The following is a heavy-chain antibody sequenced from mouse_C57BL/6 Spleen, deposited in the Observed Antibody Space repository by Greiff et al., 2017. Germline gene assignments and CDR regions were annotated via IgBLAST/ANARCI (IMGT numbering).Heavy chain of an antibody. CDR2: IDPSDSYT. Sequence: QVQLQQPGAELVRPGTSVKLSCKASGYTFTSYWLHWVKQRPGQGLEWIGVIDPSDSYTNYNQKFQGKATLNVDTSSSTAYMQLSSLTSEDSAVYYCTNYYGSLWCFDVWGPGTPVTVAS. V-gene: IGHV1-59*01. CDR3: TNYYGSLWCFDV. D-gene: IGHD1-1*01. J-gene: IGHJ1*01. CDR1: GYTFTSYW.